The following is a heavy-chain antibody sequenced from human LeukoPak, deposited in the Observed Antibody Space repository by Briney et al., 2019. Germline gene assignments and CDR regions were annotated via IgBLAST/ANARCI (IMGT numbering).Heavy chain of an antibody. CDR1: GYTFTSYD. V-gene: IGHV1-8*03. Sequence: GASVKVSCKASGYTFTSYDINWVRQATGQGLEWMGWMNPNSGNTGYAQKFRGRVTITRNTSISTAYMELSSLRSEDTAVYYCARSSSWYLTTDYWGQGTLVTVSS. CDR3: ARSSSWYLTTDY. D-gene: IGHD6-13*01. J-gene: IGHJ4*02. CDR2: MNPNSGNT.